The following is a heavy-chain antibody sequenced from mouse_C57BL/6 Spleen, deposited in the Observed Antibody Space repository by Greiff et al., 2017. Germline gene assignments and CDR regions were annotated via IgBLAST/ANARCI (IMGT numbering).Heavy chain of an antibody. V-gene: IGHV1-18*01. CDR1: GYTFTDYN. Sequence: VQLQQSGPELVKPGASVKIPCKASGYTFTDYNMDWVKQSHGKSLEWIGDINPNNGGTIYNQKFKGKATLTVDKSSSTAYMELRSLTSEDTAVYYCARWSLDGYFAWFAYWGQGTLVTVAA. CDR2: INPNNGGT. CDR3: ARWSLDGYFAWFAY. D-gene: IGHD2-3*01. J-gene: IGHJ3*01.